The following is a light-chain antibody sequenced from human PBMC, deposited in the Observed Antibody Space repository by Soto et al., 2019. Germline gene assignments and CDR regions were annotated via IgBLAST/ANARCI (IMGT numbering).Light chain of an antibody. CDR2: WAS. J-gene: IGKJ2*01. CDR1: QSVLYSSNNKNY. CDR3: QQYYSTPPT. V-gene: IGKV4-1*01. Sequence: DIVMTQSPDSLAVSLGERATINCKSSQSVLYSSNNKNYLAWYQQKPEQPPKLLIYWASTRESGVPDRFSGSGSGTDFPLTISSLQAEDVAVYYCQQYYSTPPTFGQGTKLEIK.